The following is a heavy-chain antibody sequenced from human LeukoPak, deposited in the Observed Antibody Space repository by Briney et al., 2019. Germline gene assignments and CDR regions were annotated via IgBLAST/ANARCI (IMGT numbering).Heavy chain of an antibody. Sequence: GGSLRLSCAASGFTVSSNYMSWVRQAPGKGLEWLSVVSSRGDATYYADKAKGRFTISRDNSKNTVSLQMNNLRVDDTPTYYCAKDRRLCCGQLLIDSWGQGALVAVSS. CDR2: VSSRGDAT. J-gene: IGHJ4*02. CDR1: GFTVSSNY. CDR3: AKDRRLCCGQLLIDS. V-gene: IGHV3-23*01. D-gene: IGHD1-7*01.